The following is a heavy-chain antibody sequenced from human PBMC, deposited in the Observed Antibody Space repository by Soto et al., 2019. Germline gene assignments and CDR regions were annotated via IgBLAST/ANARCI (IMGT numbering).Heavy chain of an antibody. Sequence: ASVKVSCKASGYTFTSYGISWVRQAPGQGLEWMGWISAYNGNTNYAQKLQGRVTMTTDTSTSTAYMELRSLRSDDTAVYYCQANGITGTTVDYWGQGTLVTVSS. V-gene: IGHV1-18*01. CDR1: GYTFTSYG. J-gene: IGHJ4*02. CDR2: ISAYNGNT. D-gene: IGHD1-7*01. CDR3: QANGITGTTVDY.